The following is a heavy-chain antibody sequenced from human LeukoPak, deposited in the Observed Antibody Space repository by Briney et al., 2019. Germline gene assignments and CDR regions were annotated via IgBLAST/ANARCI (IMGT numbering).Heavy chain of an antibody. CDR1: GFTVSSNY. V-gene: IGHV3-53*01. CDR3: ARALGQFGNWFDP. J-gene: IGHJ5*02. D-gene: IGHD3-16*01. Sequence: GSLRLSCAAYGFTVSSNYMSWVRQAPGNRLEWVSVIYSGGSTYYADSVKGRFTISRDTSKNTLYLQMNSLRAEDTAVYYCARALGQFGNWFDPWGQGTLVTVSS. CDR2: IYSGGST.